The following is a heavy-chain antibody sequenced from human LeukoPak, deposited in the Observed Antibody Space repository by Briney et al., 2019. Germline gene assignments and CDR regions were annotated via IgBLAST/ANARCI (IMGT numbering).Heavy chain of an antibody. CDR2: ISSSSRYI. CDR1: GFTFSTYS. CDR3: ARDRGSITMVRGVNYY. D-gene: IGHD3-10*01. Sequence: TGGSLRLSCAASGFTFSTYSMNWVRQAPGKGLEWVSSISSSSRYIYYADSVKGRFTISRDNAKNSLYLQMNSLRAEDTAVYYCARDRGSITMVRGVNYYWGQGTLVTVSS. J-gene: IGHJ4*02. V-gene: IGHV3-21*01.